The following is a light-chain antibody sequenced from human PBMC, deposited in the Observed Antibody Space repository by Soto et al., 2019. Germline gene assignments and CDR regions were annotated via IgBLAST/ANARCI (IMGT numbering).Light chain of an antibody. Sequence: DIGMTQSSDSLAVSLGERATINCKSSQSVLYSSNNKNYLSWYQQKQGQPXKXXIYWASTRESGVPDRFSGSESGTDGTITISSLQAEDVEVYYGQQYYSTPWTFGQGTKVDIK. CDR2: WAS. V-gene: IGKV4-1*01. CDR1: QSVLYSSNNKNY. CDR3: QQYYSTPWT. J-gene: IGKJ1*01.